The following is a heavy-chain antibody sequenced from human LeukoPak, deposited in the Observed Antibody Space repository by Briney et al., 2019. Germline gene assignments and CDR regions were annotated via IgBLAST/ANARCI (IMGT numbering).Heavy chain of an antibody. CDR3: ARDRSGYDLNARFYYYYMDV. Sequence: PGGSLRLSCAASGFTVSSNYMSWVRQAPGKGLEWVSVIYSGRSTYYADSVKGRFTISRDNSKNTLYLQMNSLRAEDTAVYYCARDRSGYDLNARFYYYYMDVWGKGTTVTVSS. CDR2: IYSGRST. D-gene: IGHD5-12*01. CDR1: GFTVSSNY. V-gene: IGHV3-53*01. J-gene: IGHJ6*03.